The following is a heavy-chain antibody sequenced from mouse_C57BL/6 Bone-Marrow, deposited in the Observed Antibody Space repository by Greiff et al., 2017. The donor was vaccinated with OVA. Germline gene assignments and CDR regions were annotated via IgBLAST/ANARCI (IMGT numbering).Heavy chain of an antibody. J-gene: IGHJ2*01. CDR2: ISSGGSYT. CDR3: ARHVRPITTVVFDY. CDR1: GFTFSSYG. V-gene: IGHV5-6*01. Sequence: EVQLVESGGDLVKPGGSLKLSCAASGFTFSSYGMSWVRQTPDKRLEWVATISSGGSYTYYPDSVKGRFTISRDNAKNTLYLQMSSLKSEDTAMYYCARHVRPITTVVFDYWGQGTTLTVSS. D-gene: IGHD1-1*01.